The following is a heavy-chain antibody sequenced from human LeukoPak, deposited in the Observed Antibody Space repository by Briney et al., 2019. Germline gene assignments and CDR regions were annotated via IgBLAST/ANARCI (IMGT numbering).Heavy chain of an antibody. CDR1: GGSISSSTYY. J-gene: IGHJ4*02. D-gene: IGHD1-1*01. V-gene: IGHV4-39*01. Sequence: SETLSLTCTVSGGSISSSTYYWDWIRQPPGKGLEWIGSIYYSGSTYYNPSLKSRVTISVDTSKNQFSLKLSSVTAADTAVYYCARERYLAGKTFDYWGQGTLVTVSS. CDR3: ARERYLAGKTFDY. CDR2: IYYSGST.